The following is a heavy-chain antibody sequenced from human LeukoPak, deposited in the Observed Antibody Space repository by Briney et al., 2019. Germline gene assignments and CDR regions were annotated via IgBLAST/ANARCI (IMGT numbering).Heavy chain of an antibody. D-gene: IGHD2-2*01. CDR1: GGTFSSYA. CDR2: IIPILGIT. J-gene: IGHJ5*02. Sequence: SVKVSCKASGGTFSSYAISWVRQAPGQGLEWMGRIIPILGITNYAQKFQGRVTITADKSTSTAYMELSSLRSEDTAVYYCARAVVPAAIYNWFDPWGQGTLVTVSS. V-gene: IGHV1-69*04. CDR3: ARAVVPAAIYNWFDP.